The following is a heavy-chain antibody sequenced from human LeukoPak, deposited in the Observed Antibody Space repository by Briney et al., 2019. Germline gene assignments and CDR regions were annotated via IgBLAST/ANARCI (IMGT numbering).Heavy chain of an antibody. CDR3: ARVFMAAAGYGSFDY. V-gene: IGHV1-3*01. D-gene: IGHD6-13*01. J-gene: IGHJ4*02. Sequence: ASVKVSCKASGYTFTSYAMHWVRQAPGQRLEWMRWISAGNGNTKYSQKFQGRVTITRDTSASTAYMELSSLRSGDTAVYYCARVFMAAAGYGSFDYWGQGTLVTVSS. CDR2: ISAGNGNT. CDR1: GYTFTSYA.